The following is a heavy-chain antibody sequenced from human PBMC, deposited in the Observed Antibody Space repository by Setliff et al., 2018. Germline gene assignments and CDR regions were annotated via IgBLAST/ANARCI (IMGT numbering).Heavy chain of an antibody. D-gene: IGHD3-16*01. V-gene: IGHV1-18*01. CDR3: SRFGLYYEAVYGGGDYYYYGMDV. CDR2: ISGYNGNK. J-gene: IGHJ6*02. Sequence: ASVKVSCKASGYTFTSYGFSWVRQAPGQGLEWVGWISGYNGNKNYAQKVQGRVTMTTDTSTGTIYMELRSLRADDTAVYYCSRFGLYYEAVYGGGDYYYYGMDVWGQGTTVTVSS. CDR1: GYTFTSYG.